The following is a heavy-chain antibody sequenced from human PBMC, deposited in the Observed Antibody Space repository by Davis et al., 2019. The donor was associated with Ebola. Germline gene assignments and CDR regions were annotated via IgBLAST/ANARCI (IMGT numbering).Heavy chain of an antibody. J-gene: IGHJ4*02. D-gene: IGHD3-22*01. CDR1: GFTFTGYY. Sequence: ASVKVSCKASGFTFTGYYMHWVRQAPGQGPEWMGWISLNSGSTKYSHKFQGRVTMTRDTSINTAHMELSGLTSDDTALYYCARDDKVMHFDFWGQGTLVTVSS. CDR2: ISLNSGST. CDR3: ARDDKVMHFDF. V-gene: IGHV1-2*02.